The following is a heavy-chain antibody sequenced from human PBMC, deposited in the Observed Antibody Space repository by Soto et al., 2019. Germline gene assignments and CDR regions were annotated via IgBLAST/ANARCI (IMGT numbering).Heavy chain of an antibody. Sequence: GGSLRLSCAASGFTFSSYGMHWVRQAPGKGLEWVAVIWYDGSNKYYAGSVKGRFTISRDNSKNTLYLQMNSLRAEDTAVYYCARDVPPYDFWSGPTLDYWGQGTLVTVSS. CDR2: IWYDGSNK. CDR1: GFTFSSYG. CDR3: ARDVPPYDFWSGPTLDY. D-gene: IGHD3-3*01. V-gene: IGHV3-33*01. J-gene: IGHJ4*02.